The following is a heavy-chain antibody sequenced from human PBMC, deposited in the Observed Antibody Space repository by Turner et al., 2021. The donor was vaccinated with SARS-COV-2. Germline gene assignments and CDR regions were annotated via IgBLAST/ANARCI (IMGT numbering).Heavy chain of an antibody. CDR2: FDHSGST. J-gene: IGHJ4*02. V-gene: IGHV4-34*01. D-gene: IGHD2-15*01. CDR3: ARAGNCAGGSCYFDY. Sequence: QVQLQEWGAGLLKPSETLSLTCAIYGGSFSGFYWTWIRQPLGQGLEWIAEFDHSGSTNTNPSIKSRVTIAVDTSKNQFSLKLSSVTAADTAVYYCARAGNCAGGSCYFDYWGQGTLVTVSS. CDR1: GGSFSGFY.